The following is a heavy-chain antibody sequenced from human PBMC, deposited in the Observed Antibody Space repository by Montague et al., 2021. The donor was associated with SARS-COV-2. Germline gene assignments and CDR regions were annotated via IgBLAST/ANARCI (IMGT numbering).Heavy chain of an antibody. CDR2: IYSGGST. D-gene: IGHD6-13*01. CDR1: GFTVSSNY. CDR3: ARRTTSSSWYNWFDP. Sequence: FLRLSCAASGFTVSSNYMSWVRQAPGKGLEWVSVIYSGGSTYYADSVKGRFTISRHNSKNTLYLQMNSLRAEDTAVYYCARRTTSSSWYNWFDPWGQGTLVTVSS. J-gene: IGHJ5*02. V-gene: IGHV3-53*04.